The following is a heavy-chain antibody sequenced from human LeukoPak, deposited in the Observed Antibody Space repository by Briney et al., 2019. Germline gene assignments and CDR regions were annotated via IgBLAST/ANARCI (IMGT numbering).Heavy chain of an antibody. CDR1: GFTVSSNY. D-gene: IGHD4-11*01. Sequence: GGSLRLSCAASGFTVSSNYMSWVRQAPGKGLEWVSVIYSGGSTYYADSVKGRFTISRDNYKNTLYLQMNSLRGEDTAVYYCARDRVGTTHAFDIWGQGTMVTVSS. CDR2: IYSGGST. V-gene: IGHV3-53*01. CDR3: ARDRVGTTHAFDI. J-gene: IGHJ3*02.